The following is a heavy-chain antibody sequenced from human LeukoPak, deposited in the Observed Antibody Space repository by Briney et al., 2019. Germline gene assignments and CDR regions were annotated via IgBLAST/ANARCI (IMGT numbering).Heavy chain of an antibody. CDR3: AKWEGYCSSTSCYTGSFDY. Sequence: PGGSLRLSCAASGFTVSSNYMSWVRQAPGKGLEWVSVIYSGGSTYYADSVKGRFTISRDNSKNTLYLQMNSLRAEDTAVYYCAKWEGYCSSTSCYTGSFDYWGQGTLVTVSS. V-gene: IGHV3-66*01. CDR2: IYSGGST. D-gene: IGHD2-2*02. CDR1: GFTVSSNY. J-gene: IGHJ4*02.